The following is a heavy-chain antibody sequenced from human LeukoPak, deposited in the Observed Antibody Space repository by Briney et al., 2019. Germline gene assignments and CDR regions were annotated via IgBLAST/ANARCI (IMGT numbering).Heavy chain of an antibody. CDR2: INHSGST. V-gene: IGHV4-34*01. Sequence: KPSETLSLTCAVYGGSSSGYYWSWIRQPPGKGLEWIGEINHSGSTNYNPSLKSRVTISVDTSKNQFSLKLSSVTAADTAVYYCARVPRSGGPLVNDYWGQGTLVTVSS. CDR1: GGSSSGYY. J-gene: IGHJ4*02. D-gene: IGHD2-15*01. CDR3: ARVPRSGGPLVNDY.